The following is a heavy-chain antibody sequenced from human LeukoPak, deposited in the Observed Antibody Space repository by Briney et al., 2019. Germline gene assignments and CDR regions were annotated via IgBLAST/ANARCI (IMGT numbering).Heavy chain of an antibody. CDR2: IYTSGST. D-gene: IGHD6-6*01. CDR1: GGSISSYY. CDR3: ARDRVAARPDWFDP. Sequence: SETLSLTCTISGGSISSYYWSWIRQPAGKGLEWIGRIYTSGSTNYNPSLKSRVTMSVDTSKNQFSLKLSSVTAADTAVYYCARDRVAARPDWFDPWGQGTLVTVSS. V-gene: IGHV4-4*07. J-gene: IGHJ5*02.